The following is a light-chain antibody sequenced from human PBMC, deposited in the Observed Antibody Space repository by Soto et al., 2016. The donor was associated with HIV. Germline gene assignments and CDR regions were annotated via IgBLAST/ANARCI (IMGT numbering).Light chain of an antibody. CDR3: MQALQAPLT. V-gene: IGKV2-28*01. J-gene: IGKJ4*01. CDR2: LRS. CDR1: QSLLHTNGYTY. Sequence: DIVMTQSPLSLPVTPGEPASISCRSSQSLLHTNGYTYLDWYLQKPGQSPQLLIYLRSRRASGVPDRFSGSGSGTDFTLKISRVEAEDVGVYYCMQALQAPLTFGGGPRWRS.